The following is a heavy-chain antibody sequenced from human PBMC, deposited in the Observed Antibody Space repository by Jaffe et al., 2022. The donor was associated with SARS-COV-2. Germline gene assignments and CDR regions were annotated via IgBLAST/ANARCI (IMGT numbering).Heavy chain of an antibody. CDR3: AKGGYSGYEPAPFDY. Sequence: EVQLVESGGGLVQPGRSLRLSCAASGFTFDDYAMHWVRQAPGKGLEWVSGISWNSGSIGYADSVKGRFTISRDNAKNSLYLQMNSLRAEDTALYYCAKGGYSGYEPAPFDYWGQGTLVTVSS. CDR2: ISWNSGSI. V-gene: IGHV3-9*01. CDR1: GFTFDDYA. J-gene: IGHJ4*02. D-gene: IGHD5-12*01.